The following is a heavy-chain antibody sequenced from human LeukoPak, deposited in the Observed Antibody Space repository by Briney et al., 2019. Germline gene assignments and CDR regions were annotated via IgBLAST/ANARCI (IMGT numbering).Heavy chain of an antibody. CDR2: VSVDGRHE. J-gene: IGHJ4*02. Sequence: PGGSLRLSCAASGVTFSRYAMHWVRQAPGKGLEWVAFVSVDGRHEDYGGSVEGRFSISRDNSKNTLYLQMNSLRAEDTAVYYCAKDNGDHAIDYWGRGTMVTVSS. CDR1: GVTFSRYA. CDR3: AKDNGDHAIDY. V-gene: IGHV3-30*18. D-gene: IGHD4-17*01.